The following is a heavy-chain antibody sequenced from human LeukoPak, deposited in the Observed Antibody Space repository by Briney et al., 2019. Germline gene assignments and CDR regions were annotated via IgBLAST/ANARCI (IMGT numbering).Heavy chain of an antibody. D-gene: IGHD5-18*01. CDR1: GFTFSSYA. CDR2: ISGSGGST. V-gene: IGHV3-23*01. Sequence: HPGASLRLSCAASGFTFSSYAMSWVRQAPGKGLEWVSAISGSGGSTYYADSVKGRFTISRDNSKNTLYLQMNSLRAEDTAVYYCARGRYRIPFDYWGQGTLVTVSS. J-gene: IGHJ4*02. CDR3: ARGRYRIPFDY.